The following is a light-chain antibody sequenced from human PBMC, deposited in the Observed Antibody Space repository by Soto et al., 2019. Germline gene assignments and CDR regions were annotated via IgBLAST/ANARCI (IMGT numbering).Light chain of an antibody. Sequence: ILMTQSPATLSVSTGERATLSCRASQSVSSNLAWYQQKPGQAPRLLIYGASTRATGIPARFSGSGSGTQFILTITSLQSEDFAIYYCHQYNNWPQTFGQGTKVDIK. CDR1: QSVSSN. J-gene: IGKJ1*01. CDR3: HQYNNWPQT. V-gene: IGKV3-15*01. CDR2: GAS.